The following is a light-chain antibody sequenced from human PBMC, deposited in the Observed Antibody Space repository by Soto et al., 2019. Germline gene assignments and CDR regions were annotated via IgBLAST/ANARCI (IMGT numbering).Light chain of an antibody. CDR2: AAS. Sequence: DIQMTQSPSSVSASVGDRVTITCRASQDISSWLAWYQQKPGKAPKIMIYAASSLQGGVPSRFSGSGSVTEFTLTISSLQPEDFATYYCQQANSFPPTFGQGTRLDIK. CDR3: QQANSFPPT. J-gene: IGKJ5*01. CDR1: QDISSW. V-gene: IGKV1-12*01.